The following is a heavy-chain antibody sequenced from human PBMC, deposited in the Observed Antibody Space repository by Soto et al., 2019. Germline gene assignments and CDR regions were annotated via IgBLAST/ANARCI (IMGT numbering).Heavy chain of an antibody. Sequence: ASVKVSCKASGYTFTSYAMHWVRQAPGQRLEWMGWINAGNGNTKYSQKFQGRVTITRDTSASTAYMELSSLRSEDTAVYYCARNSLLGCSSTSGHVMVYAQPDWYFDHWGRGTLVTVSS. CDR1: GYTFTSYA. V-gene: IGHV1-3*01. J-gene: IGHJ2*01. CDR2: INAGNGNT. D-gene: IGHD2-2*01. CDR3: ARNSLLGCSSTSGHVMVYAQPDWYFDH.